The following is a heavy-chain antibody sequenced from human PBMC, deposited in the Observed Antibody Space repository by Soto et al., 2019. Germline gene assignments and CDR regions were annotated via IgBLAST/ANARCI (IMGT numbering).Heavy chain of an antibody. CDR2: INHSGST. J-gene: IGHJ4*02. Sequence: SETLSLTCAVYGGSFSGYYWSWIRQPPGKGLEWIGEINHSGSTNYNPSLKSRVTISVDTSKNQFSLKLSSVTAADTAVYYCARSYSRSSPLYFDYWGQGTLVTVSS. D-gene: IGHD6-6*01. CDR1: GGSFSGYY. V-gene: IGHV4-34*01. CDR3: ARSYSRSSPLYFDY.